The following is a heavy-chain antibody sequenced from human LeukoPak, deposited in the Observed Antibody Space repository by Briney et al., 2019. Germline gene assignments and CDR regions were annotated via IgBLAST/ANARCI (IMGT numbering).Heavy chain of an antibody. J-gene: IGHJ4*02. Sequence: ASVKVSCKASGYTFTSYGISWVRQAPGQGLEWMGWISAYNGNTNYAQKLQGRVTMTTDTSTSTAYMELRSLRSDDTAVYYCARGRTRTYYYDSSGYNYWGRGTLVTVSS. V-gene: IGHV1-18*01. D-gene: IGHD3-22*01. CDR1: GYTFTSYG. CDR2: ISAYNGNT. CDR3: ARGRTRTYYYDSSGYNY.